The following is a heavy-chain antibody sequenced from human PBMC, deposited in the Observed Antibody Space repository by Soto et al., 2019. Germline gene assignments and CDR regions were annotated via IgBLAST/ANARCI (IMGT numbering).Heavy chain of an antibody. Sequence: GASVKVSCKASGYTFTSYAMHWVRQAPGQRLEWMGWINAGNGNTKYSQKFQGRVTITRDTSASTAYMELSSLRSEDTAVYYCARAESITMIVVVSNDAFDIWGQGTMVTVSS. V-gene: IGHV1-3*01. CDR1: GYTFTSYA. CDR3: ARAESITMIVVVSNDAFDI. J-gene: IGHJ3*02. D-gene: IGHD3-22*01. CDR2: INAGNGNT.